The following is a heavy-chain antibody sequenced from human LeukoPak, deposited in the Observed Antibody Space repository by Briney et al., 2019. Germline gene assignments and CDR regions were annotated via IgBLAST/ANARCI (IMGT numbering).Heavy chain of an antibody. CDR3: ARMTTVVTRTYYYYYGMDV. D-gene: IGHD4-23*01. CDR1: GGSFSGYY. V-gene: IGHV4-34*01. Sequence: SETLSLTCAVYGGSFSGYYWSWIRQPPGKGLGWIGEINHSGSTNYNPSLKSRVTISVDTSKNQFSLKLSSVTAADTAVYYCARMTTVVTRTYYYYYGMDVWGQGTTVTVSS. J-gene: IGHJ6*02. CDR2: INHSGST.